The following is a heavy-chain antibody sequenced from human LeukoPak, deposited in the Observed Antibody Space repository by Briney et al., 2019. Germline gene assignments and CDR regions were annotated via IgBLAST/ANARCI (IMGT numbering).Heavy chain of an antibody. Sequence: GGSLRLSCKGSGFKFADAPMHWVRQPPGKGLEWIALITWDATDTHYADSVKGRFTISRDDSRDTLYLQMNSLRSEDTALYFCAKDVSFRRGHNFDASDVWGLGTMVTVSS. D-gene: IGHD5-24*01. CDR2: ITWDATDT. J-gene: IGHJ3*01. CDR3: AKDVSFRRGHNFDASDV. V-gene: IGHV3-43*01. CDR1: GFKFADAP.